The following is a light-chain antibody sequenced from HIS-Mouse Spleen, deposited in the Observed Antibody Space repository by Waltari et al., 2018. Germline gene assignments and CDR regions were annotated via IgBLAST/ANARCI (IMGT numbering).Light chain of an antibody. J-gene: IGLJ2*01. CDR3: YSTDSSGNHRV. V-gene: IGLV3-10*01. CDR1: ALPKKY. Sequence: SYELTQPPSVSVSPGQTARITCSGDALPKKYAYWYQQKSGQAPVLVIYEDSKRPSGIPEGFSGSSSRTMATLTISGAPVEDEADYYCYSTDSSGNHRVFGGGTKLTVL. CDR2: EDS.